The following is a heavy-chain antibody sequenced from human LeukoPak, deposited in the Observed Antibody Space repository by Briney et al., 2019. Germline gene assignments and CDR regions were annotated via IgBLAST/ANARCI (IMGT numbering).Heavy chain of an antibody. D-gene: IGHD2-15*01. CDR1: GFSLSNARMG. J-gene: IGHJ4*02. CDR2: IFSNDEE. Sequence: ESGPVLVKPTETLTLTCTVSGFSLSNARMGVSWIRQPPGKALEWLAHIFSNDEESYSTSLKSRLTISKDTSKSQVVLTMTNMDPVDTATYYCARITGYCSGGSCRYFDYWGQGTLVTVSS. V-gene: IGHV2-26*01. CDR3: ARITGYCSGGSCRYFDY.